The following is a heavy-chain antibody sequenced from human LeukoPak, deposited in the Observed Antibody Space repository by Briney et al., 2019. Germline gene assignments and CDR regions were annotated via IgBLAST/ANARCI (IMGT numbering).Heavy chain of an antibody. J-gene: IGHJ4*02. CDR3: ARGDNSGNYYFDY. CDR1: GFTVSINY. V-gene: IGHV3-53*01. Sequence: QPGGSLRLSCAASGFTVSINYMSWVRQAPGKGLEWVSVIYSGGNTYYADSVKGRFTISRDNSKNTLYLQMNSLRAEDTAVYYCARGDNSGNYYFDYWGQGTLVTVSS. CDR2: IYSGGNT. D-gene: IGHD2/OR15-2a*01.